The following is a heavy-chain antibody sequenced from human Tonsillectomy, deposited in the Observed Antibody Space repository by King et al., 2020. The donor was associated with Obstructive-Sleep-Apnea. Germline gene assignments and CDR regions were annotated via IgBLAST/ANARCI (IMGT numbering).Heavy chain of an antibody. CDR2: IYYSVPT. Sequence: QLQESGPGLVKPSETLPLTCSVSGGSINNNSFHWGWFRQSPGKGLEWIGSIYYSVPTNHNPSLKGRVTISVDTSTNQCSLQWRSVTAADTALYSCARRRGQQLVPFDYWGQGTLVTVSS. CDR1: GGSINNNSFH. J-gene: IGHJ4*02. V-gene: IGHV4-39*01. CDR3: ARRRGQQLVPFDY. D-gene: IGHD6-13*01.